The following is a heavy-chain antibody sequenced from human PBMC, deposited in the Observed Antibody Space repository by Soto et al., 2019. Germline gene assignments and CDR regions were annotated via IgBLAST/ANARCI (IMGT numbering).Heavy chain of an antibody. Sequence: SETLSLTCAVSGGSISSGGYSWCWIRQPPGKGLEWIGYIYHSGSTYYNPSLKSRVTISVDRSKNQFSLKLSSVTAADTAVYYCARIAVAGTRFDYWGQGTLVTVSS. D-gene: IGHD6-19*01. CDR2: IYHSGST. CDR3: ARIAVAGTRFDY. J-gene: IGHJ4*02. V-gene: IGHV4-30-2*01. CDR1: GGSISSGGYS.